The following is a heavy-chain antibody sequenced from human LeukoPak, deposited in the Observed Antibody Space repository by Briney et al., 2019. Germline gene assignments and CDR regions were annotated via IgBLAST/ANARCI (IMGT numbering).Heavy chain of an antibody. J-gene: IGHJ4*02. CDR3: ATGGIVPGDPLEY. Sequence: ASVKVSCKASGYTFSDHYIHWVQHAPGKGPEWMGHVDPEDGEIRYAEKFQGRVTITADTSTDTSYLELSSLRSEDTALHYCATGGIVPGDPLEYWGKGTLVTVSS. V-gene: IGHV1-69-2*01. CDR2: VDPEDGEI. D-gene: IGHD2-15*01. CDR1: GYTFSDHY.